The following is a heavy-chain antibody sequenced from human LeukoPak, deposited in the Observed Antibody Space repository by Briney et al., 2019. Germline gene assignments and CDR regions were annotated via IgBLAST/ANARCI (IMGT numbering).Heavy chain of an antibody. J-gene: IGHJ4*02. CDR3: ATLTTVVTAYYFDY. CDR2: IYHSGST. D-gene: IGHD4-23*01. CDR1: GGSTSSYY. Sequence: SETLSLTCTVSGGSTSSYYWSWIRQPPGKGLEWIGYIYHSGSTDYNPSIKSRVTISVDTSKSQFSLKLTSVTAADTAVYYCATLTTVVTAYYFDYWGQGTLVTVSS. V-gene: IGHV4-4*09.